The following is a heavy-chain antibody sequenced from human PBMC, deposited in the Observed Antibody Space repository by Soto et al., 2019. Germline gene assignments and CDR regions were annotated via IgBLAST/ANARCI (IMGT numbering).Heavy chain of an antibody. CDR2: IAHDRHT. CDR1: GGSITTSVL. D-gene: IGHD1-26*01. J-gene: IGHJ4*02. Sequence: VQLTESGPGLLRPSGTLSLTCDVSGGSITTSVLWTWDRQFPGRGLERIGEIAHDRHTNYNPSLSGRFTMSVDLSNSQFSLDVASVNAADTAVYFCAGGRDYDYWGQGTLVTVSS. CDR3: AGGRDYDY. V-gene: IGHV4-4*02.